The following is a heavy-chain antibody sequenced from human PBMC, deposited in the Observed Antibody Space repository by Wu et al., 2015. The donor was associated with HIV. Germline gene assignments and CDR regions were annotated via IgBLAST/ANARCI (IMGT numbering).Heavy chain of an antibody. V-gene: IGHV1-2*02. CDR3: ARIAVPGNTNWFDP. Sequence: QVQLVQSGAEVKEPGASVKVSCKASGYTFTGYYMHWMRQAPGQGLEWMGWINPNSGGTNYAQKFQDRVTMTKDTSISTAYMQLTRLRSDDTAVYYCARIAVPGNTNWFDPGPGTLVTVSS. CDR2: INPNSGGT. D-gene: IGHD2-2*01. J-gene: IGHJ5*01. CDR1: GYTFTGYY.